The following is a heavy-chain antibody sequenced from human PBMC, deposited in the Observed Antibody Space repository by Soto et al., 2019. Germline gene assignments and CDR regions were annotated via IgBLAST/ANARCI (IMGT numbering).Heavy chain of an antibody. V-gene: IGHV4-38-2*02. CDR2: IYHSGST. Sequence: SETLSLTCAVPGYSISSGYYWGWIRQPPGKGLEWIGSIYHSGSTYYNPSLKSRVTISVDTSKNQFSLKLSSVTAADTAVYYCARDGGVENWFDPWGQGTLVTVSS. D-gene: IGHD2-15*01. CDR3: ARDGGVENWFDP. CDR1: GYSISSGYY. J-gene: IGHJ5*02.